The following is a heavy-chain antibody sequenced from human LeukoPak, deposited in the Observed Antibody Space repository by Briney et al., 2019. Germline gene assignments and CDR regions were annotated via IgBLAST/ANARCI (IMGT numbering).Heavy chain of an antibody. J-gene: IGHJ4*02. Sequence: GVSLRLSCAASGFTFSSYAMSWVRQAPGKGLEWVSAISGSGGSTYYADSVKGRFTISRDNSKNTLYLQMNSLRAEDTAVYYCARSGQQLPINFDYWGQGTLVTVSS. V-gene: IGHV3-23*01. CDR1: GFTFSSYA. CDR2: ISGSGGST. CDR3: ARSGQQLPINFDY. D-gene: IGHD6-13*01.